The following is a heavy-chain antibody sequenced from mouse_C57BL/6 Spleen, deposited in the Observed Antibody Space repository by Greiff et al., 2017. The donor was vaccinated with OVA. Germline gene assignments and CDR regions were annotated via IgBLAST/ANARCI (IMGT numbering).Heavy chain of an antibody. CDR1: GYTFTDYN. J-gene: IGHJ4*01. V-gene: IGHV1-22*01. CDR2: INPKNGGT. CDR3: AREGWLLRAMDY. Sequence: EVQLQESGPELVKPGASVKMSCKASGYTFTDYNMHWVKQSHGKSLEWIGYINPKNGGTSYNQKFKGKAPLTVNKSSSTADMELRSLTSEDSAVYYCAREGWLLRAMDYWGQGTSVTVSS. D-gene: IGHD2-3*01.